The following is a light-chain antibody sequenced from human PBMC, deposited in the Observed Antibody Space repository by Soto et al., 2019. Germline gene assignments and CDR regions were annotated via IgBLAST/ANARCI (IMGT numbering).Light chain of an antibody. J-gene: IGKJ1*01. CDR2: AAS. V-gene: IGKV1-39*01. Sequence: DIQMTQSPSSLSASVGDRVTITCRASQSISSYLNWYQQKPGKAPKLLIYAASSLESGVPSRFSGSGSWTDFTLTVSSLQSEDFATYYCQQSYISPSTFGQGTKVQIK. CDR3: QQSYISPST. CDR1: QSISSY.